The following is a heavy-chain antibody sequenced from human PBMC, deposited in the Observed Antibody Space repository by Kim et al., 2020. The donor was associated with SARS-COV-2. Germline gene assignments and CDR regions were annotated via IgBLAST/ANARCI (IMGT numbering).Heavy chain of an antibody. V-gene: IGHV3-49*04. CDR3: TRDPSAMITGTTMFYYYYYMDV. CDR1: GFTFGDYA. J-gene: IGHJ6*03. D-gene: IGHD1-7*01. Sequence: GGSLRLSCTASGFTFGDYAMSWVRQAPGKGLEWVGFIRSKAYGGTTEYAASVKGRFTISRDDSKSIAYLQMNSLKTEDTAVYYCTRDPSAMITGTTMFYYYYYMDVWGKGTTVTVSS. CDR2: IRSKAYGGTT.